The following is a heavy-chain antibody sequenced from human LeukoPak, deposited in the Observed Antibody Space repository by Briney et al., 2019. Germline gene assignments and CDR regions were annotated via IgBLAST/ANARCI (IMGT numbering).Heavy chain of an antibody. D-gene: IGHD6-13*01. Sequence: SETLSLTCAVYGGSFSGYYWSWIRQPPGKGLEWIGEINHSGSTNYNPSLKSRVTISVDTPKNQFSLKLSSVTAADTAVYYCARGGGSSWYLDYWGQGTLVTVSS. CDR2: INHSGST. CDR1: GGSFSGYY. J-gene: IGHJ4*02. CDR3: ARGGGSSWYLDY. V-gene: IGHV4-34*01.